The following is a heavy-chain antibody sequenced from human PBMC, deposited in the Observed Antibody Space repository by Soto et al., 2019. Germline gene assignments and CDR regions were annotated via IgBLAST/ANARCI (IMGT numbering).Heavy chain of an antibody. CDR2: MNPNSGNT. CDR1: GYTFTSYD. CDR3: ARTAVVYSSGWYRGHWFDP. Sequence: QVQLVQSGAEVKKPGASVKVSCKASGYTFTSYDINWVRQATGQGLEWMGWMNPNSGNTGYAQKFQGRVTMTRNTSISTAYMELSSLRSEDTAVYYCARTAVVYSSGWYRGHWFDPWGQGTLVTVSS. D-gene: IGHD6-19*01. V-gene: IGHV1-8*01. J-gene: IGHJ5*02.